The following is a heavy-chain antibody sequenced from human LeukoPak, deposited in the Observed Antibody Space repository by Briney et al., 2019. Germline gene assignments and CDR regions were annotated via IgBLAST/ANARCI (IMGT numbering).Heavy chain of an antibody. CDR2: IYYSGST. CDR3: ARPSGYCSSTSCARDAFDI. CDR1: GGSISSYY. D-gene: IGHD2-2*03. J-gene: IGHJ3*02. Sequence: SETLSLTYTVSGGSISSYYWSWIRPPPGKGLEWSGYIYYSGSTNYNPSLKSRVTISVDTSKNQFSLKLSSVTAADTAVYYCARPSGYCSSTSCARDAFDIWGQGTMVTVSS. V-gene: IGHV4-59*01.